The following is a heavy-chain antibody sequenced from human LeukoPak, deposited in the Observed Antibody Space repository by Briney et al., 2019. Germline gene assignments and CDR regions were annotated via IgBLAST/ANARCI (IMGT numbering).Heavy chain of an antibody. Sequence: KPSETLSLTCAVYGGSFSGYYWSWIRQPPGKGLEWIGYNSGSTNYNPSLKSRVTISVDTSKNQFSLKLSSVTAADTAVYYCARVYYSNSYDYWYFDLWGRGTLVTVSS. D-gene: IGHD6-13*01. CDR3: ARVYYSNSYDYWYFDL. V-gene: IGHV4-59*01. J-gene: IGHJ2*01. CDR2: NSGST. CDR1: GGSFSGYY.